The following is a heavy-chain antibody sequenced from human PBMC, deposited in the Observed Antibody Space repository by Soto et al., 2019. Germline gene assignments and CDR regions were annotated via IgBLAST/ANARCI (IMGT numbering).Heavy chain of an antibody. V-gene: IGHV4-34*01. J-gene: IGHJ4*02. D-gene: IGHD6-6*01. CDR3: EKTSRFDY. CDR1: GGSFSSYY. Sequence: QVQLQQWGAGLLKPSETLSLTCAVYGGSFSSYYWSWIRQPPGKGLEWIGEINHSGSTNYNPSLKSRITKAAVLATNNFSLKLSSVNAAQTDVYYCEKTSRFDYWGQGTLVNVTS. CDR2: INHSGST.